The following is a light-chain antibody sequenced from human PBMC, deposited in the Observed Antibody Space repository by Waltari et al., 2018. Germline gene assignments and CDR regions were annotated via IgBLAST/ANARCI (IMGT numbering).Light chain of an antibody. Sequence: TVMTQSPATLSVSPGERATLSCRASQSVSNNLAWYQQPPGQAPRLLIYGASTRATGIPARFSGSGSATEFTLTISSLQPEDFATYYCQQVNGYPLTFGGGTKVEIK. V-gene: IGKV3-15*01. CDR1: QSVSNN. CDR2: GAS. J-gene: IGKJ4*01. CDR3: QQVNGYPLT.